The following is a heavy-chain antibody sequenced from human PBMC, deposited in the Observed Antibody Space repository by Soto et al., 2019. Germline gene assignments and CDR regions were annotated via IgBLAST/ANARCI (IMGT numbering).Heavy chain of an antibody. D-gene: IGHD2-2*02. V-gene: IGHV4-39*01. CDR3: ARQGGYCSSTTCYRHWFDI. CDR2: IFYSGTT. CDR1: GGPISSSSYY. Sequence: SETLSLTCTVSGGPISSSSYYWGWIRQPPGKGLEWIGSIFYSGTTYYNPSLKSRVTISVDRSKNQFSLKLSSVTAADTALYYCARQGGYCSSTTCYRHWFDIWGQGTPVTVSS. J-gene: IGHJ5*02.